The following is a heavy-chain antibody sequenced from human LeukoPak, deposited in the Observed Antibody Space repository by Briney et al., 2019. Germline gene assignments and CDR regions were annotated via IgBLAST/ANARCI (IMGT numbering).Heavy chain of an antibody. Sequence: PSQTLSLTCTVSGASISSGSYFWSWVRQPAGKALEWIGRFHTSGGTNYNPSLESRVTISVDTSKNQFSLKLPSVTAADTAVYYCASTVFGVTYNWFDPWGQGTLVTVSS. J-gene: IGHJ5*02. CDR1: GASISSGSYF. CDR3: ASTVFGVTYNWFDP. D-gene: IGHD3-3*01. V-gene: IGHV4-61*02. CDR2: FHTSGGT.